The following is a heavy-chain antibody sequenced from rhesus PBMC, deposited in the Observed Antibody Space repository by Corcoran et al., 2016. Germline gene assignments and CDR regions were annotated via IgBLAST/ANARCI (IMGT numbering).Heavy chain of an antibody. J-gene: IGHJ4*01. CDR1: GFSLSTTGMG. CDR3: ARGRLELLGCCDY. Sequence: QVTLKESGPALVKPTQTLTLTCTFSGFSLSTTGMGVGWIRQPPGKALEWLASIYWDDNKYYSTSRKNRLNICKDTYKNQGVLTMTNMDPVDTATYYCARGRLELLGCCDYWGQGVLVTVSS. D-gene: IGHD1-1*01. V-gene: IGHV2S1*01. CDR2: IYWDDNK.